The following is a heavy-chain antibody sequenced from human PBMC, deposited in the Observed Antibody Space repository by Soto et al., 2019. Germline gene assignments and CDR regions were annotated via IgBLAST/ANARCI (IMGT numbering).Heavy chain of an antibody. Sequence: EVPLVESGGGLVQPGESLTLSCAASGFTFSSYWMHWVRQAPGKGLVWVSRIKSDGSGTYYADSVKGRLTISRANAKNTVYLQMNSLRVEDTAVYFCARGDGDRCDGNGYLGRHWGQGTLVTVSS. D-gene: IGHD5-18*01. CDR3: ARGDGDRCDGNGYLGRH. J-gene: IGHJ4*02. CDR2: IKSDGSGT. CDR1: GFTFSSYW. V-gene: IGHV3-74*01.